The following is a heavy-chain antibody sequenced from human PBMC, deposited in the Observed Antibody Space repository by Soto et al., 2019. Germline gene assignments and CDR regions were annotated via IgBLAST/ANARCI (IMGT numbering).Heavy chain of an antibody. CDR2: IYYSGST. D-gene: IGHD3-10*01. Sequence: PSETLSLTCTVSGGSISSSSYYWGWIRQPPGKGLEWIGSIYYSGSTYYNPSLKSRVTISVDTSKNQFSLKLSSVTAADTAVYYCARQGYTYGSYFDYWGQGTLVTVSS. J-gene: IGHJ4*02. CDR1: GGSISSSSYY. CDR3: ARQGYTYGSYFDY. V-gene: IGHV4-39*01.